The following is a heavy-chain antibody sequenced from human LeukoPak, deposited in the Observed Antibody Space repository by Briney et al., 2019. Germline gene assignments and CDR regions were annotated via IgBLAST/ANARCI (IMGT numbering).Heavy chain of an antibody. D-gene: IGHD6-6*01. J-gene: IGHJ3*02. V-gene: IGHV3-30*03. CDR3: TESRIAARPGAFDI. Sequence: PGGSLRLSCAASGFTFTSYGMHWVRQAPGKGLEWVAVISYDGSNKYYADSVKGRFTISRDNSKNTLYLQMNSLRAEDTAVYYCTESRIAARPGAFDIWGQGTMVTVSS. CDR2: ISYDGSNK. CDR1: GFTFTSYG.